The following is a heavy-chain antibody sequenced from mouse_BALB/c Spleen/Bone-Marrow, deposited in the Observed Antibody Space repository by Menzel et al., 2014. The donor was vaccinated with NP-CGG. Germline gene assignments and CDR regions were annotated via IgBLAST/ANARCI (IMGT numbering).Heavy chain of an antibody. CDR3: ARQGVYYGKSYYAMDY. D-gene: IGHD2-1*01. CDR1: GFTFSSYT. CDR2: ISNGGGST. V-gene: IGHV5-12-2*01. J-gene: IGHJ4*01. Sequence: EVHLVESGGGLVQPGGSLKLSCAASGFTFSSYTMSWVRQTPEKRLEWVAYISNGGGSTYFPDTVKGRFTISRDNAKNTLYLQMSSLKPEDTAMYYCARQGVYYGKSYYAMDYWGQGTSVIVSS.